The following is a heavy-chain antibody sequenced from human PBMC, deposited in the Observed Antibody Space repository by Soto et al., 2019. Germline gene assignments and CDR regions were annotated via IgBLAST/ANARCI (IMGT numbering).Heavy chain of an antibody. CDR3: AKCTGDYDDYYYGMDV. D-gene: IGHD4-17*01. Sequence: PGGSLRLSCATSGVTFSTYWMSWVRQAPGKGLEWVSAISGSGGSTYYVDSVKGRFTISRDNSKNTLYLQMNSLRAEDTAVYYCAKCTGDYDDYYYGMDVWGQGTTVTV. CDR2: ISGSGGST. J-gene: IGHJ6*02. V-gene: IGHV3-23*01. CDR1: GVTFSTYW.